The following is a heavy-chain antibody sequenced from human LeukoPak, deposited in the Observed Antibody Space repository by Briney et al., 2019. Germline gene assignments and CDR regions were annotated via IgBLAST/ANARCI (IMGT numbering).Heavy chain of an antibody. CDR3: ARSCRILDIVATIRARLGGNGFDI. Sequence: KSSETLSLTCTVSGGSISSYYWSWIRQPPGKGLEWIGYIYYSGSTNYNPSLKSRVTISVDTSKNQFSLKLSSVTAADKAVYYCARSCRILDIVATIRARLGGNGFDIWGQGTMVTVSS. V-gene: IGHV4-59*12. CDR2: IYYSGST. D-gene: IGHD5-12*01. J-gene: IGHJ3*02. CDR1: GGSISSYY.